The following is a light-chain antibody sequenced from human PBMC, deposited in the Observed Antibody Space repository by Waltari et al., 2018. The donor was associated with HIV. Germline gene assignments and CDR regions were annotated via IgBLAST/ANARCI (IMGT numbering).Light chain of an antibody. CDR2: YTD. V-gene: IGLV1-36*01. CDR3: ATWEDILNGPV. J-gene: IGLJ2*01. CDR1: YSNIGNHP. Sequence: QSVLPQPPSVSAAPRQRVHLSCAATYSNIGNHPVNSYQQVPGKTPRLLIYYTDLLSSGVSFRFSGSKSCTSASLAISVLQSEDEADYYCATWEDILNGPVFGGGTKLTVL.